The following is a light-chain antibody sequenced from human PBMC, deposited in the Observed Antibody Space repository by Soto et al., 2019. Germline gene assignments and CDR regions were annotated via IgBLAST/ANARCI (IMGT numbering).Light chain of an antibody. Sequence: DIQMTQSPSSLSASVGDSVTITCGASQTISTYLNWYQQKPEKAPKLLIYATFNLQSGVPSRFSGSGSGTDFTLTISSLQPEDFATYYCQQTFIIPITFGQGTRLEIK. CDR2: ATF. CDR3: QQTFIIPIT. J-gene: IGKJ5*01. CDR1: QTISTY. V-gene: IGKV1-39*01.